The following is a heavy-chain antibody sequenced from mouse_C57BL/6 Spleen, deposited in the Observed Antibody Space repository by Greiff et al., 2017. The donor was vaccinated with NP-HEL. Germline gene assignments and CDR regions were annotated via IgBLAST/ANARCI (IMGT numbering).Heavy chain of an antibody. J-gene: IGHJ4*01. CDR3: ARLGWEHYYAMDY. D-gene: IGHD1-1*02. V-gene: IGHV1-22*01. CDR1: GYTFTDYN. Sequence: EVKLVESGPELVKPGASVKMSCKASGYTFTDYNMHWVKQSHGKSLEWIGYINPNNGGTSYNQKFKGKATLTVNKSSSTAYMELRSLTSEDSAVYYCARLGWEHYYAMDYWGQGTSVTVSS. CDR2: INPNNGGT.